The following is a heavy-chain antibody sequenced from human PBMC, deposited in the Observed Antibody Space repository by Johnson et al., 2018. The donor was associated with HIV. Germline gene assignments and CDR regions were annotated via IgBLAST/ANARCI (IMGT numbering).Heavy chain of an antibody. V-gene: IGHV3-23*04. Sequence: VQLVESGGGLVQPGGSLRLSCVASGFTFSSYAMNWVRQAPGKGLEWVSGISGSDGNTYYTDSVKGRFTISRDNSKNTLYLQMNSLRAEDTAVYYCANLYTYGSGAFDMWGQGTKITVSS. D-gene: IGHD5-18*01. CDR3: ANLYTYGSGAFDM. CDR1: GFTFSSYA. CDR2: ISGSDGNT. J-gene: IGHJ3*02.